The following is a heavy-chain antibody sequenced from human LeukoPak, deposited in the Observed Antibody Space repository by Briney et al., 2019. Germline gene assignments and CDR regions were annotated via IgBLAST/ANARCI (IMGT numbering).Heavy chain of an antibody. D-gene: IGHD6-19*01. V-gene: IGHV1-69*06. Sequence: GASVKVSCKASGGTFSSYAISWVRQAPGHGLEWMGGIIPIFGTANYAQKFQGRVTITADKSTSTAYMELSSLRSEDTAVYYCARGEWLVRYFDYWGQGTLVTVSS. CDR3: ARGEWLVRYFDY. CDR2: IIPIFGTA. CDR1: GGTFSSYA. J-gene: IGHJ4*02.